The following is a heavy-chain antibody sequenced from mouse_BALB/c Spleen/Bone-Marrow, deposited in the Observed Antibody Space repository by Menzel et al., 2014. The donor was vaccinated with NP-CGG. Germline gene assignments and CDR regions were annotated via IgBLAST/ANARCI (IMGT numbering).Heavy chain of an antibody. CDR2: IRNKANGYTT. CDR1: EFTFTDYY. V-gene: IGHV7-3*02. CDR3: ARDENVGIYWYFDV. J-gene: IGHJ1*01. Sequence: EVKVVESGGGLVQPGGSLRLSCAASEFTFTDYYMSWVRQPPGKALEWLGFIRNKANGYTTYYSASVKGRFTISRDNSQSILYLQMNTLRAEDSATYYCARDENVGIYWYFDVWGAGTTVTVSS.